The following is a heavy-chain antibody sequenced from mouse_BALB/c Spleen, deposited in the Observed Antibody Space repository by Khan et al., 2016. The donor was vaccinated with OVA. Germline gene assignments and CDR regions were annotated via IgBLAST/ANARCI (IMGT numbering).Heavy chain of an antibody. CDR3: ARSTKRYALVY. CDR2: IIYTGYT. V-gene: IGHV3-8*02. D-gene: IGHD2-14*01. Sequence: EVQLQESGPSLVKPSQTLSLTCSVTGDSITTGYWNWIRKFPGNKLEYMGYIIYTGYTYYNPSLKSRISITRHTSNNQYYLQLNSVTDEDTATYXCARSTKRYALVYWGRGSLVTVSA. CDR1: GDSITTGY. J-gene: IGHJ3*01.